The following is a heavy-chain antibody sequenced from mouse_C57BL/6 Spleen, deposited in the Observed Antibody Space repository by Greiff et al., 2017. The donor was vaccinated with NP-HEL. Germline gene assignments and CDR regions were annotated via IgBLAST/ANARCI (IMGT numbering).Heavy chain of an antibody. J-gene: IGHJ4*01. D-gene: IGHD2-4*01. V-gene: IGHV1-85*01. CDR1: GYTFTSYD. CDR2: IYPRDGST. Sequence: QVQLKQSGPELVKPGASVKLSCKASGYTFTSYDINWVKQRPGQGLEWIGWIYPRDGSTKYNEKFKGKATLTVDTSSSTAYMELHSLTSEDSAVYFCARRGDYDWDYYAMDYWGQGTSVTVSS. CDR3: ARRGDYDWDYYAMDY.